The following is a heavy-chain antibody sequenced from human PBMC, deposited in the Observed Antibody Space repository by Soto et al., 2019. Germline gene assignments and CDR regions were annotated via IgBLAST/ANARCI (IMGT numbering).Heavy chain of an antibody. Sequence: GGSVRLSCVGSGFTFSTYSINWVRQAPGKGLEWVSSISSRSDIYYADSVKGRFTISRDNAKNSVSLQMNSPRAEDTAVYYCAREYTAWPLAYGLDVWGQGTTVTVSS. CDR2: ISSRSDI. CDR3: AREYTAWPLAYGLDV. CDR1: GFTFSTYS. V-gene: IGHV3-21*01. D-gene: IGHD2-2*02. J-gene: IGHJ6*02.